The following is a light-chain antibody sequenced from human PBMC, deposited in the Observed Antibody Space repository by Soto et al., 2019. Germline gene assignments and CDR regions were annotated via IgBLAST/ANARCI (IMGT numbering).Light chain of an antibody. V-gene: IGLV1-44*01. CDR1: SSNIGSTT. Sequence: QSVLTQPPSASGTPGQRVTIACSGSSSNIGSTTVKWYQQLPGTAPKLLIYNNNQRPSGGPVRVSGSKSGTSASLAISGLQSEDEADYYCAAWDDSLNGVVFGGGTKLTVL. CDR3: AAWDDSLNGVV. CDR2: NNN. J-gene: IGLJ3*02.